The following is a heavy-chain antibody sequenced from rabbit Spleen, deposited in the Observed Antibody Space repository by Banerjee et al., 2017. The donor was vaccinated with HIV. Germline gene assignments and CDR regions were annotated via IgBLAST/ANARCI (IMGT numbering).Heavy chain of an antibody. Sequence: QEQLEESGGDLVKPEGSLTLTCTASGFTLSIYWMCWVRQAPGKGLEWIACIYNVDGNTYYATWAKGRFTMSKTSSTTMTLQMTGLTAADTATCFCARGVDNAGDGLNLWGPGTLVTVS. CDR2: IYNVDGNT. V-gene: IGHV1S45*01. CDR3: ARGVDNAGDGLNL. CDR1: GFTLSIYW. J-gene: IGHJ4*01. D-gene: IGHD4-2*01.